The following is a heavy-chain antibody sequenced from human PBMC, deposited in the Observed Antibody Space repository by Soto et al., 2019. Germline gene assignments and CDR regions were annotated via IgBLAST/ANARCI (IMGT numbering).Heavy chain of an antibody. J-gene: IGHJ6*02. D-gene: IGHD6-13*01. CDR3: ARFKGEYSSSWYRSYYYYGMDV. CDR2: IEPSDSYT. CDR1: GYSFTSYW. Sequence: GESLKISCKGSGYSFTSYWISWVRQMPGKGLEWMGRIEPSDSYTNYSPSFQGHVTISADKSISTAYPQWSSLKASDTAMYYCARFKGEYSSSWYRSYYYYGMDVWGQGTTVTVSS. V-gene: IGHV5-10-1*01.